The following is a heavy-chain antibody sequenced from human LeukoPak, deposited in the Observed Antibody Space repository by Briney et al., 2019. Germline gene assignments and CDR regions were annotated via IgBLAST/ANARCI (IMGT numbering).Heavy chain of an antibody. Sequence: GGSLRLSCAASGFTLSSYVMHWVRLAPGKGLEWVAVISYDGSNKFCADSVKGRFTISRDNSKNTLYLQMNSLRAEDTAMYYCAKNTGTYDGLIDSWGQGTLVTVSS. D-gene: IGHD1-26*01. J-gene: IGHJ4*02. CDR1: GFTLSSYV. V-gene: IGHV3-30*18. CDR3: AKNTGTYDGLIDS. CDR2: ISYDGSNK.